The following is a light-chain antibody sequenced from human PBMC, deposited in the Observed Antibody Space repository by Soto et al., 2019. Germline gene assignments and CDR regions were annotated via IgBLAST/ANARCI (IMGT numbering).Light chain of an antibody. CDR2: AAS. J-gene: IGKJ2*01. CDR1: QSISRY. CDR3: QQGYTSPYT. Sequence: DIPMTQSPSSLSASVGDRVTITCRASQSISRYLNWYQQRPGKAPKLLIYAASSLQSGVPSRFSGSTSGTEFTLTIRSPKPEDFANYYCQQGYTSPYTVGQGNNLDIQ. V-gene: IGKV1-39*01.